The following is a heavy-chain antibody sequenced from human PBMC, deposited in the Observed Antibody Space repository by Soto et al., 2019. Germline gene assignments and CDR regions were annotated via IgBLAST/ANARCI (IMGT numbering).Heavy chain of an antibody. CDR3: TTLSITIFGVVLMDV. Sequence: GGSLRLSCAASGFTFSNAWMNWVRQAPGKGLEWVGRIKSKTDGGTTDYAAPVKGRFTISRDDSKNTLYLQMNSLKTEDTAVYYCTTLSITIFGVVLMDVWGQGTTVTVPS. V-gene: IGHV3-15*07. CDR2: IKSKTDGGTT. J-gene: IGHJ6*02. CDR1: GFTFSNAW. D-gene: IGHD3-3*01.